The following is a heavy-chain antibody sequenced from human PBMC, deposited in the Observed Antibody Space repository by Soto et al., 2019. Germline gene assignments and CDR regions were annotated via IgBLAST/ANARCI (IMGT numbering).Heavy chain of an antibody. CDR3: ARPLWRDDYNWGYFDF. J-gene: IGHJ2*01. CDR2: ISYDGSNK. CDR1: GFTFSSYA. D-gene: IGHD4-4*01. V-gene: IGHV3-30-3*01. Sequence: QVQLVESGGGVVQPGRSLRLSCAASGFTFSSYAMHWVRQAPGKGLGWVAGISYDGSNKYYADSVKGRFTIARDNSKNTLYLQRNSLRAEDTAVYYCARPLWRDDYNWGYFDFWGRGTLVTVSS.